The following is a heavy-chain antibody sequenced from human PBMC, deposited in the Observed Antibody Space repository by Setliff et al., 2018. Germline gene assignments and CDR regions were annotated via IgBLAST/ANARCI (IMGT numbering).Heavy chain of an antibody. V-gene: IGHV1-18*01. Sequence: ASVKVSCKASGYTFTTYGISWVRQAPGQGLEWMGWISAYNGNTNYAQKLQGRVTMTTDTSTCTAYMELRSLRSDDTAVYYCARSEGSSWLSSYYYYYGMDVWVPETLLVTVSS. CDR2: ISAYNGNT. CDR3: ARSEGSSWLSSYYYYYGMDV. CDR1: GYTFTTYG. J-gene: IGHJ6*02. D-gene: IGHD6-13*01.